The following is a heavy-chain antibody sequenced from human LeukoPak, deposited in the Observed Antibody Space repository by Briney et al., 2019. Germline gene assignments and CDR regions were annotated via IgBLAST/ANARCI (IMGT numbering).Heavy chain of an antibody. CDR1: GYTFTGYS. CDR2: INPKTGTA. D-gene: IGHD5-18*01. Sequence: SVKVSCKASGYTFTGYSIYWVRQTPGQKLEWMGWINPKTGTANSAQKFQGRVTMTRDTSISTVYMEVRSLRSEDTAVYYCARDNGGTAMAYYSYYYMDVWGKGTTVTISS. V-gene: IGHV1-2*02. CDR3: ARDNGGTAMAYYSYYYMDV. J-gene: IGHJ6*03.